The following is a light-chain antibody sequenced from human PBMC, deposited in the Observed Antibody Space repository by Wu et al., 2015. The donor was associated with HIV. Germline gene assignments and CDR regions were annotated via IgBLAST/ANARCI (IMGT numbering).Light chain of an antibody. CDR3: QQYDSYWT. CDR2: KAS. J-gene: IGKJ1*01. CDR1: QSISTW. V-gene: IGKV1-5*03. Sequence: DIQVTQSPSTLSASVGDRVTITCRASQSISTWLAWYQQKPGKAPKLLIYKASSLESGVPSRFSGSGSGTEFTLTITGLQPDDFATYHCQQYDSYWTFGQGTKVEIK.